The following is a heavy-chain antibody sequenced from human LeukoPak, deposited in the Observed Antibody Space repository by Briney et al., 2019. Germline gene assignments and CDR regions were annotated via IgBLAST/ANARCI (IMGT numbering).Heavy chain of an antibody. V-gene: IGHV3-23*01. Sequence: GGSLRLSCAASGFTFSSYGMSWVRQAPGKGLEWVSAISGSGGSTYYADSVKGRFTISRDNAKNSLYLQMNSLRAEDTAVYYCARDGYYYDSSGYYPGVFDPWGQGTLVTVSS. D-gene: IGHD3-22*01. J-gene: IGHJ5*02. CDR3: ARDGYYYDSSGYYPGVFDP. CDR2: ISGSGGST. CDR1: GFTFSSYG.